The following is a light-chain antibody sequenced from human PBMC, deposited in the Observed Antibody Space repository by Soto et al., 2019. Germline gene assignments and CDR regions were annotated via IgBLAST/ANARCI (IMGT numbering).Light chain of an antibody. CDR3: KKRSSWPRGT. J-gene: IGKJ2*01. Sequence: EIVLTQSPATLSLSPGERATRSCRASQSVSSYLAWYQQKPGQAPRLLIHDASNRATGIPARFSGSGSGTDFPLAINSLEPEDFALYLCKKRSSWPRGTFAQRTKLKIK. V-gene: IGKV3-11*01. CDR1: QSVSSY. CDR2: DAS.